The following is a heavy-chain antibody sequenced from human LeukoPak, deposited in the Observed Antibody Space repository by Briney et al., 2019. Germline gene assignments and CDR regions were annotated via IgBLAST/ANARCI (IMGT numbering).Heavy chain of an antibody. V-gene: IGHV4-39*07. Sequence: SETLSLTCTVSGGSISSSSYYWGWIRQPPGKGLEWIGSIYYSGSTYYNPSLKSRVTISVDTSKNQFSLKLSSVTAADTAVYYCARDHVTMVRGAHPGWFDPWGQGTLVTVSS. CDR3: ARDHVTMVRGAHPGWFDP. CDR2: IYYSGST. J-gene: IGHJ5*02. D-gene: IGHD3-10*01. CDR1: GGSISSSSYY.